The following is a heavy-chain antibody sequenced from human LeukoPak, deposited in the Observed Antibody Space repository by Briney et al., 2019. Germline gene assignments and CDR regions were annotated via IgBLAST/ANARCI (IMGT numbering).Heavy chain of an antibody. V-gene: IGHV4-59*01. Sequence: SETLSLTCTVSGGSISSYYWSWIRQPPGKGLEWIGYIYYSGSTNYYPSLKSRVTISVDTSKNQFSLKLSSVTAADTAVYYCARAVDTALPFDYWGQGTLVTVSS. CDR1: GGSISSYY. CDR2: IYYSGST. CDR3: ARAVDTALPFDY. D-gene: IGHD5-18*01. J-gene: IGHJ4*02.